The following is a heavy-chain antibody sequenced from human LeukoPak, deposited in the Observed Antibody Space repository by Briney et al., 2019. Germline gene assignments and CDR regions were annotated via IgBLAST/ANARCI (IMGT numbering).Heavy chain of an antibody. CDR1: GGSISSYY. J-gene: IGHJ4*02. V-gene: IGHV4-59*01. Sequence: PSETLSLTCTVSGGSISSYYWSWIRQPPGKGLEWIGYIYYSGSTNYNPSLKSRVTISVDTSKNQFSLKLSSVTAADTAVYYCARVSYYYDSSGYYYFDYWGQGTLVTVSS. D-gene: IGHD3-22*01. CDR2: IYYSGST. CDR3: ARVSYYYDSSGYYYFDY.